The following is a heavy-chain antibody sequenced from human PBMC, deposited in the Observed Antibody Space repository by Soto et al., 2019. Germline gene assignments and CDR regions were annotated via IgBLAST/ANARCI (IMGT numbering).Heavy chain of an antibody. CDR2: ISGSGGST. CDR3: AKSRQYYDSSGYFDY. V-gene: IGHV3-23*01. D-gene: IGHD3-22*01. J-gene: IGHJ4*02. CDR1: GFTFSSYA. Sequence: GGSLRLSCAASGFTFSSYAMSWVRQAPGKGLEWVSAISGSGGSTYYADSVKGRFTISRDNSKNTLYLQMNSLRAEDTAVYYCAKSRQYYDSSGYFDYWGQGTLVTVSS.